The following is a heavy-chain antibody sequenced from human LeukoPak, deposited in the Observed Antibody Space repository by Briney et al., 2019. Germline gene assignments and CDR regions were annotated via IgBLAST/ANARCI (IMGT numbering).Heavy chain of an antibody. CDR1: GGTFSSYA. D-gene: IGHD6-13*01. CDR3: ARCIAAAATYYYYYMDV. J-gene: IGHJ6*03. CDR2: IIPIFGTA. V-gene: IGHV1-69*01. Sequence: ASVKVSCKASGGTFSSYAISWVRQAPGQGLEWMGEIIPIFGTANYAQKFQGRVKITADESTSTAYMELSSLRSEDTAVYYCARCIAAAATYYYYYMDVWGKGTTVTVSS.